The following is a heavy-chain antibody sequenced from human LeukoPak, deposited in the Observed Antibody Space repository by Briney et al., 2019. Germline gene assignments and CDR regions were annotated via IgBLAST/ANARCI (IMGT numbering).Heavy chain of an antibody. D-gene: IGHD1-26*01. V-gene: IGHV4-39*07. J-gene: IGHJ2*01. CDR3: ARDGSIVGATSGYWYFDL. Sequence: LETLSLTCTVSGGSISSSNYYWGWIRQPPGKGLEWIGSIFYSGNTYYNPSLKSRVTMSVDTSKNQFSLKLSSVTAADTAVYYCARDGSIVGATSGYWYFDLWGRGTLVTVSS. CDR1: GGSISSSNYY. CDR2: IFYSGNT.